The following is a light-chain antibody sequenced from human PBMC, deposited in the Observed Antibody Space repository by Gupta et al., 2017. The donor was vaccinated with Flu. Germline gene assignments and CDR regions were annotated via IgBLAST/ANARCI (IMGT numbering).Light chain of an antibody. J-gene: IGKJ4*01. V-gene: IGKV3-11*01. CDR3: QQRSNWLT. Sequence: EIVLTQSPATRSLSPGGRATLSCRASQSVSSYLAWYQQKPGQAPRLLIYGASNRATGIPARFSGSGSGTDFTLTISRLEPEDFAVYYCQQRSNWLTFGGGTKVEIK. CDR1: QSVSSY. CDR2: GAS.